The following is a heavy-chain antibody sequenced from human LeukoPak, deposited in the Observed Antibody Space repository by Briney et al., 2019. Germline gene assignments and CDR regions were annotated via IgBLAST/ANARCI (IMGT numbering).Heavy chain of an antibody. CDR2: INHSGST. Sequence: TSETLSLTCAVYGGSFSGYYWSWIRQPPGKGLEWIGEINHSGSTNYNPSLKSRVTISVDTSKNQFSLKLSSVTAADTAVYYCARATLRFLEWSAKYYYYMDVWGKGTTVTASS. V-gene: IGHV4-34*01. CDR3: ARATLRFLEWSAKYYYYMDV. CDR1: GGSFSGYY. J-gene: IGHJ6*03. D-gene: IGHD3-3*01.